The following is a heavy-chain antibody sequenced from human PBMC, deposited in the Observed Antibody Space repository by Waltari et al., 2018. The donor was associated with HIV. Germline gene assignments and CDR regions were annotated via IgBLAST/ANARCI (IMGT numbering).Heavy chain of an antibody. CDR1: GYTFTSYG. Sequence: QVQLVQSGAEVKKPGASVKVSCKASGYTFTSYGISWVRQAPGQGLEWMGWISAYNSKTNYAQKLQGRVTTTTDTSPSTAYMELRSLRSDDTAVYYCARAFRVWYSGGWQYSYYGMDVWGQGTTVTVSS. V-gene: IGHV1-18*01. J-gene: IGHJ6*02. CDR3: ARAFRVWYSGGWQYSYYGMDV. CDR2: ISAYNSKT. D-gene: IGHD6-19*01.